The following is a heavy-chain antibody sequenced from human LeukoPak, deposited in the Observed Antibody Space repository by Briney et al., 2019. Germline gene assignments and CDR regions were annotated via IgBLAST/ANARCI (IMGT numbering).Heavy chain of an antibody. CDR3: ARDLRTVAHYYYGMDV. CDR2: ISSSSSTI. D-gene: IGHD6-19*01. CDR1: GFTFSSYS. Sequence: GGSLRLSCAASGFTFSSYSMNWVRQAPGKGLEWVSYISSSSSTIYYADSVKGRFTISRDNAKNSLYLQMNSLRDEDTAVYYCARDLRTVAHYYYGMDVWGQGTTVTVSS. J-gene: IGHJ6*02. V-gene: IGHV3-48*02.